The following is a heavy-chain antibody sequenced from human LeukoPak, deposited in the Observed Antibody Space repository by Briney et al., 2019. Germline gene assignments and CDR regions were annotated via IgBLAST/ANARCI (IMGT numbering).Heavy chain of an antibody. V-gene: IGHV3-30*02. J-gene: IGHJ4*02. CDR1: GFTFSSYG. CDR3: AKDHRFGELFGFDY. Sequence: PGGSLRLPCAASGFTFSSYGMHWVRQAPGKGLEWVAFIRYDGSNKYYADSVKGRFTISRDNSKNTLYLQMNSLRAEDTAVYYCAKDHRFGELFGFDYWGQGTLVTVSS. CDR2: IRYDGSNK. D-gene: IGHD3-10*01.